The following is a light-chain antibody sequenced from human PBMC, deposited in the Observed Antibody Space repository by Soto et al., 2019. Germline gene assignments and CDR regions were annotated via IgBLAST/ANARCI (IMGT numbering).Light chain of an antibody. Sequence: EIVLTQSPGTLSLSPGERATLSCRASQRVSSSYLAWYQQKPGQAPRLLIYGASSRATGIPDRFSGSGSGTDFTLTISRLEPEDFAVYYCHQYGSSPTFGQGTKVEIK. CDR1: QRVSSSY. CDR3: HQYGSSPT. V-gene: IGKV3-20*01. CDR2: GAS. J-gene: IGKJ1*01.